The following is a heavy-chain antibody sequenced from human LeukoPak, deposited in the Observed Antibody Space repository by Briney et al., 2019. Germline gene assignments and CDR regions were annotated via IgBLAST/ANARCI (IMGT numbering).Heavy chain of an antibody. J-gene: IGHJ5*02. CDR2: INHDGSDT. Sequence: GGSLRLSCAASGFTFRLYWMHWVRQVPGRGPVWVSRINHDGSDTIYADSVRGRFTISRDDAKNTLYLQMNNLRAEDTAVYYCVRGGPSTWSWGQGTLVTVSS. D-gene: IGHD2-15*01. CDR3: VRGGPSTWS. V-gene: IGHV3-74*01. CDR1: GFTFRLYW.